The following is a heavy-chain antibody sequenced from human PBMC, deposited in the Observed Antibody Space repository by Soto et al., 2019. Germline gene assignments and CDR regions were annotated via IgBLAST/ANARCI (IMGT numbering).Heavy chain of an antibody. CDR2: ISGSGIST. CDR1: GFTFRSYA. V-gene: IGHV3-23*01. Sequence: DVQLLESGGGLVQPGGSLRLSCAASGFTFRSYAMSWVRQAPGKGLEWVSGISGSGISTHYADSVKGRFTVSRDNSKNTLYLQMNRLRAEDTAVYNCAKEPVGPDWYFDLCGRGTLVTVSS. J-gene: IGHJ2*01. CDR3: AKEPVGPDWYFDL.